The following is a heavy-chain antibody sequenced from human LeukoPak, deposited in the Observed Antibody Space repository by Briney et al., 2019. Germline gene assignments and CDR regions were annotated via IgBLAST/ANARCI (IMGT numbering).Heavy chain of an antibody. CDR2: INNDGSST. V-gene: IGHV3-74*01. CDR3: VKYSSGWN. D-gene: IGHD6-19*01. CDR1: GFALSSNW. Sequence: GGSLRLSCAASGFALSSNWMHWVRQAPGKGLVWVSRINNDGSSTSYADSVKGRFTISRDNAKDTLFLQMNSLRAEDTAVYYCVKYSSGWNWGQGTLVTVSS. J-gene: IGHJ4*02.